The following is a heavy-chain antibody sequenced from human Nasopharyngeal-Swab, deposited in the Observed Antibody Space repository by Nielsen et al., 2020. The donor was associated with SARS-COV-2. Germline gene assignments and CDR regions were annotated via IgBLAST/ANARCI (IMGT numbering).Heavy chain of an antibody. Sequence: WIRQPPGKGLEWIGEINHSGSTNYNPFLKSRVTISVDTSKNQFSLKLSSVTAADTAVYYCASVGSSSWYQLWFDPWGQGTLVTVSS. CDR2: INHSGST. J-gene: IGHJ5*02. D-gene: IGHD6-13*01. V-gene: IGHV4-34*01. CDR3: ASVGSSSWYQLWFDP.